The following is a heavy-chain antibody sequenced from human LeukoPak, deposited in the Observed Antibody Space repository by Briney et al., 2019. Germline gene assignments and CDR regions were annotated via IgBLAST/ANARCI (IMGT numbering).Heavy chain of an antibody. CDR3: AKDRASMIRGVMA. J-gene: IGHJ5*02. V-gene: IGHV3-9*01. CDR2: LSWGGGTI. CDR1: GFTFDDCA. Sequence: GGSLRLSCVASGFTFDDCAMHWVRQAPGKGLEWVSGLSWGGGTIGYGDSVKDRFIISRDNAKNSLYLQMNSLRPEDTAFYYCAKDRASMIRGVMAWGQGTLVTVSS. D-gene: IGHD3-10*01.